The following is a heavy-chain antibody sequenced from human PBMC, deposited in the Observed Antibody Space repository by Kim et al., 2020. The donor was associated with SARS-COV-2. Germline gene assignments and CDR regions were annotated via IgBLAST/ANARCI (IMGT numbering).Heavy chain of an antibody. Sequence: SETLSLTCAVYGGSFSGYYWSWIRQPPGKGLEWIGEINHSGSTNYNPSLKSRVTISVDTSKNQFSLKLSSVTAADTAVYYCARAPVVGATGGYYFDYWGQGTLVTVSS. CDR3: ARAPVVGATGGYYFDY. CDR1: GGSFSGYY. D-gene: IGHD1-26*01. J-gene: IGHJ4*02. CDR2: INHSGST. V-gene: IGHV4-34*01.